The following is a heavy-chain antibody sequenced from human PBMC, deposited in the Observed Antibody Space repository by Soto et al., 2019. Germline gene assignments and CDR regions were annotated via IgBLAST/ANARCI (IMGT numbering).Heavy chain of an antibody. J-gene: IGHJ4*02. CDR1: GFTFSSYA. D-gene: IGHD6-19*01. CDR2: ISGSGGSA. Sequence: EVQLLESGGGLVQPGGSLRLSCAASGFTFSSYAMSWVRQAPGKGLEWVSAISGSGGSAYYADSVKGRFTISRDNSKNTLYLQMNSLRAEDTAVYYCAKYSSGWYYFDYWGQGTLVTVSS. CDR3: AKYSSGWYYFDY. V-gene: IGHV3-23*01.